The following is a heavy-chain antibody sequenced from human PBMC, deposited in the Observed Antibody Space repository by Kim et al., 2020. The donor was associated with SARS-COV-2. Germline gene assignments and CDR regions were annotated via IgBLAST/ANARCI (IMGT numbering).Heavy chain of an antibody. Sequence: ADDVKGRFTIARENSMNTLYLQMNSLRAEDTAVYYCARERVDFGVVILAYWGQGILVTVSS. J-gene: IGHJ4*02. V-gene: IGHV3-74*01. CDR3: ARERVDFGVVILAY. D-gene: IGHD3-3*01.